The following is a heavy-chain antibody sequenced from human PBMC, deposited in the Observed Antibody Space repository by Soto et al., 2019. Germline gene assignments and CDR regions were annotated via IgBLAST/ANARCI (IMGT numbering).Heavy chain of an antibody. CDR3: RPDIVVVPAAMLRYAFDI. CDR1: GFTFSSYG. CDR2: ISYDGSNK. V-gene: IGHV3-30*03. D-gene: IGHD2-2*01. Sequence: QVQLVESGGGVVQPGRSLRLSCAASGFTFSSYGMHWVRQAPGKGLEWVAVISYDGSNKYYADSVKGRFTISRDNSKNTLYRQMKSVRDEDTAVYYCRPDIVVVPAAMLRYAFDIWGQGTMVTVSS. J-gene: IGHJ3*02.